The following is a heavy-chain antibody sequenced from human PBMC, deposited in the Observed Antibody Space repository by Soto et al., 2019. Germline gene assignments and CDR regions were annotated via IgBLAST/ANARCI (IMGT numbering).Heavy chain of an antibody. J-gene: IGHJ4*02. CDR1: SGSISSGEYY. Sequence: PSETLSLTCTASSGSISSGEYYWSWLRQPPGKGLEWIGYIFSSGSTHYSASLKSRLTISVDTSKNQFSLQLTSVTATDTAVYYCARGRFGEIHDYWGQGTLVTVSS. CDR3: ARGRFGEIHDY. D-gene: IGHD3-10*01. V-gene: IGHV4-30-4*01. CDR2: IFSSGST.